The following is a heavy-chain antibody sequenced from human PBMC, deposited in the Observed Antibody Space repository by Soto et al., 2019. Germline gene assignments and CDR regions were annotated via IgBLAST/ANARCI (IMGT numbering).Heavy chain of an antibody. CDR2: INPSGGST. CDR1: GYTFTSYY. J-gene: IGHJ6*02. CDR3: ARDLPPYCTNGVCLPSYYGMDV. D-gene: IGHD2-8*01. Sequence: ASVKVSCKASGYTFTSYYMHWVRQAPGQGLEWMGIINPSGGSTSYAQKFQGRVTMTRDTSTSTVYMELSSLRSEDTAVYYCARDLPPYCTNGVCLPSYYGMDVWGQGTTVTVSS. V-gene: IGHV1-46*01.